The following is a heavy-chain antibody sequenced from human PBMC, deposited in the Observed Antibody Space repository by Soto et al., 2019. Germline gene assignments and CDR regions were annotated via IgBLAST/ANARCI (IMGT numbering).Heavy chain of an antibody. J-gene: IGHJ4*02. V-gene: IGHV3-7*03. CDR1: GFTFSSYA. CDR3: ARDFKY. CDR2: IKQDGSEK. Sequence: EVQLLESGGGLVQPGGSLRLSCAASGFTFSSYAMSWVRQAPGKGLEWVANIKQDGSEKYYVDSVKGRFTISRDNAKNSLYLQMNSLRAEDTAVYYCARDFKYWGQGTLVTVSS.